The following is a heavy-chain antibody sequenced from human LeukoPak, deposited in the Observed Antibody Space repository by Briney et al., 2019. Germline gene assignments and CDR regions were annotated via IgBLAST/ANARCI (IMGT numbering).Heavy chain of an antibody. Sequence: SETLSLTCTVSDGSISSSPYYWGWIRQPPGKGLEWIGTIYYSGTTYYNPSLKSRVTISVDTSKNQFSLKLSSVTAADTAVYYCARGHLFRVPAARGVMTTVTTSKVFDYWGQGTLVTVSS. CDR1: DGSISSSPYY. CDR2: IYYSGTT. CDR3: ARGHLFRVPAARGVMTTVTTSKVFDY. V-gene: IGHV4-39*07. J-gene: IGHJ4*02. D-gene: IGHD4-17*01.